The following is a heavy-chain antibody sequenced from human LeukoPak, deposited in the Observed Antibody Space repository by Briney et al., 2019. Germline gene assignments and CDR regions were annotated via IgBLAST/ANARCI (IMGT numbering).Heavy chain of an antibody. J-gene: IGHJ4*02. V-gene: IGHV4-31*03. D-gene: IGHD3-22*01. Sequence: SETLSLTCTVSGGSISSGGYYWSWIRQHPGKGLEWIGYIYYSGSTYYNPSLKSRVTISVDTSKNQFSLKLSSVTAADTAVYYCQTYYYDSSGYYCVSYWGQGTLVSVSS. CDR3: QTYYYDSSGYYCVSY. CDR2: IYYSGST. CDR1: GGSISSGGYY.